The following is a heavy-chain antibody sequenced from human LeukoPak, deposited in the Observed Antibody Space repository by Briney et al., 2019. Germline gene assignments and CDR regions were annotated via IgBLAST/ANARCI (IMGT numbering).Heavy chain of an antibody. Sequence: SETLSLTCTVSGGSISSSSYYWGWIRQPPGKGLEWIGSIYYSGSTYYNPSLKSRVTISVDTSKNQFSLKLSSVTAADTAVYYCASQSSYSLAHDYWGQGTLVTVSS. CDR2: IYYSGST. CDR1: GGSISSSSYY. D-gene: IGHD3-22*01. V-gene: IGHV4-39*01. CDR3: ASQSSYSLAHDY. J-gene: IGHJ4*02.